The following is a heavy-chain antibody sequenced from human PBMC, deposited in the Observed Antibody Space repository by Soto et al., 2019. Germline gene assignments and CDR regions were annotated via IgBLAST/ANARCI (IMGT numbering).Heavy chain of an antibody. CDR1: GGSISSYY. J-gene: IGHJ3*02. CDR3: AREARRGTNGAFDI. Sequence: QVQLQESGPGLVKPSETLSLTCTVSGGSISSYYWSWIRQPAGKGLEWIGRIYTSGSTNYNPSLKSRVTMSVDTSKNPCSLKLSSVTAADTAVYYCAREARRGTNGAFDIWGQGTMVTVSS. CDR2: IYTSGST. V-gene: IGHV4-4*07. D-gene: IGHD2-8*01.